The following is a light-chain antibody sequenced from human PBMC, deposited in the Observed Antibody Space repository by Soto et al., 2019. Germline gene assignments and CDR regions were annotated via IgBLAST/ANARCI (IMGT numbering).Light chain of an antibody. V-gene: IGKV1-5*03. CDR3: QQYRSFWT. CDR2: KAS. J-gene: IGKJ1*01. CDR1: QNIKTW. Sequence: DIQMTQSPSTLSASVGDRVTIRCRSSQNIKTWLAWYQQKPGKAPHLLIYKASNLQSGVPSRFSGSGSGTEFTLTISSLQPDDFASYYCQQYRSFWTFGQGTKVDIK.